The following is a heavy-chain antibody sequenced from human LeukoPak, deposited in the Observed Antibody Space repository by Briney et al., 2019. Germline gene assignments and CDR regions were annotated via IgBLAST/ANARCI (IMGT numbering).Heavy chain of an antibody. CDR2: ISGSGTTT. D-gene: IGHD3-16*02. J-gene: IGHJ4*02. CDR1: GFTFSSYA. V-gene: IGHV3-23*01. Sequence: GGSLRLSCAASGFTFSSYAMNWVRQAPGKGLEWVSAISGSGTTTYYADSVKGRFTISRDNSKNTLYLQMNSLRAEDTAVYYCAKQGSFGGVIVSDYFDYWGQGTLVTVSS. CDR3: AKQGSFGGVIVSDYFDY.